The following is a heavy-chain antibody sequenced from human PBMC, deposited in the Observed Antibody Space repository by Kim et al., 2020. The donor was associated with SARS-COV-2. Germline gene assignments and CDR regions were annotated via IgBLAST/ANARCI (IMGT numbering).Heavy chain of an antibody. CDR3: ARRLSNTSGWGSHYCDL. CDR1: GGSFSGYY. J-gene: IGHJ4*02. Sequence: SETLSLTCAVYGGSFSGYYWSWIRQPPGKGLEWIGVLNHSGRTNYNPSLKSRVTISVDTSKNQFSLKLTSVTAADTAVYFCARRLSNTSGWGSHYCDLWGQGILVAVSS. CDR2: LNHSGRT. D-gene: IGHD3-10*01. V-gene: IGHV4-34*01.